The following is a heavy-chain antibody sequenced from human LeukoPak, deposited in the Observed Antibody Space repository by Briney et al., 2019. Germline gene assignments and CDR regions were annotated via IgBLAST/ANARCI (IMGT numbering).Heavy chain of an antibody. CDR1: GFTFSNYA. Sequence: GGSLRLSCAVSGFTFSNYAMSWVRQAPGEGLEWVSAISGSGGTYYADSVKGRFTIARDNSKNTLYLQMNSLRAEDTAVYYCARAYDAYSSSGFDYWGQGTLVTVSS. CDR3: ARAYDAYSSSGFDY. V-gene: IGHV3-23*01. D-gene: IGHD6-25*01. CDR2: ISGSGGT. J-gene: IGHJ4*02.